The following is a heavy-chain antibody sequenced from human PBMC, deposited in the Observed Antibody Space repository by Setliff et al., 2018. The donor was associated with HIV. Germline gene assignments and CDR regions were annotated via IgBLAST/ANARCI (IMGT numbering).Heavy chain of an antibody. Sequence: PSETLSLTCAVSGASISSDNSWSWVRQSPGRGLEWIGQIYHSGSTNYNPSLKSRVTMSIDKSENHFSLKLNSVTAADTAVYYCARMRAATGYLDYWGQGTLVTVSS. CDR1: GASISSDNS. D-gene: IGHD6-13*01. CDR3: ARMRAATGYLDY. CDR2: IYHSGST. J-gene: IGHJ4*02. V-gene: IGHV4-4*02.